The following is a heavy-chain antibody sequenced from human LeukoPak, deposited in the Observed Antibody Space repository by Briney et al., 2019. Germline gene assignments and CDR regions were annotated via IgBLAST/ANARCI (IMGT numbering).Heavy chain of an antibody. J-gene: IGHJ5*02. CDR2: INHSGST. CDR3: ARRGRKYQLLYWFDP. Sequence: SETLSLSCTVSGGSISGSDYYWGWIRQPPGKGLEWIGEINHSGSTNYNPSLKSRVTISVDTSKNQFSLKLSSVTAADTAVYYCARRGRKYQLLYWFDPWGQGTLVTVSS. V-gene: IGHV4-39*07. CDR1: GGSISGSDYY. D-gene: IGHD2-2*01.